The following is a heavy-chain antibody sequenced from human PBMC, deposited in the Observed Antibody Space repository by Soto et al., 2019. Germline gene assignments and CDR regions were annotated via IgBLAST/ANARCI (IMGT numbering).Heavy chain of an antibody. CDR2: ISYDGSNE. Sequence: PGGSLRLSCAASGFTFSSYGMHWVRQAPGKGLEWVAVISYDGSNEYYADSVKGRFTISRDNSKNTLYLQMNSLRAEDTAVYYCAKDGGITIFGVANDAFDIWGQGTMVTVSS. V-gene: IGHV3-30*18. CDR1: GFTFSSYG. J-gene: IGHJ3*02. CDR3: AKDGGITIFGVANDAFDI. D-gene: IGHD3-3*01.